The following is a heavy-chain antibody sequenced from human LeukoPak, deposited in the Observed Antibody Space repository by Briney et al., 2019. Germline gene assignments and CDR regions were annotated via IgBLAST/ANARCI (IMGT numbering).Heavy chain of an antibody. D-gene: IGHD3-22*01. CDR3: AKDSYYDSMAQFHWYFDL. Sequence: SETLSLTCTVSGDSIRSYYWSWIRQPPGKGLEWIGYTYHSGSTNYNPSLKSRVTMSVDTSKNQFSLKLTSVTAADTAVYYCAKDSYYDSMAQFHWYFDLWGRGTLVTVSS. CDR1: GDSIRSYY. V-gene: IGHV4-59*01. CDR2: TYHSGST. J-gene: IGHJ2*01.